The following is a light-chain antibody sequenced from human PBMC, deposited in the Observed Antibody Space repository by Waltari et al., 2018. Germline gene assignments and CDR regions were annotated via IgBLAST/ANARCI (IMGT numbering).Light chain of an antibody. CDR3: QSYDSSLSGWV. J-gene: IGLJ2*01. V-gene: IGLV1-40*01. CDR1: TSNIGAGYD. Sequence: QSVLTQPPSVSGAPGQRVTISCTGSTSNIGAGYDVHWYQHLPGTAPKLLIYGTSNPPSGVPDRFSGSKSGTSASLAITGLQAEDEADYYCQSYDSSLSGWVFGGGTKLTVL. CDR2: GTS.